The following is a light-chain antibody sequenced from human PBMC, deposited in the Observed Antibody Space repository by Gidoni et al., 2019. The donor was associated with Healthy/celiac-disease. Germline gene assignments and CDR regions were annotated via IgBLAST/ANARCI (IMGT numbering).Light chain of an antibody. CDR1: SSDVGSYNL. Sequence: QSALTQPPSVSGSPGQSITISCTGTSSDVGSYNLVSWYQQHPGKAPKLMIYEVSKRPSGVSNRFSGSKSGNTASLTISGLQAEDEADYYCCSYAGSSTSFVFGTGTKVTVL. CDR2: EVS. V-gene: IGLV2-23*02. J-gene: IGLJ1*01. CDR3: CSYAGSSTSFV.